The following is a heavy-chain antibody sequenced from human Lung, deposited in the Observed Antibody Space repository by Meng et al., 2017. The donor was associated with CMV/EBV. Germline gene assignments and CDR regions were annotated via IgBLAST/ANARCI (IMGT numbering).Heavy chain of an antibody. V-gene: IGHV3-21*01. J-gene: IGHJ4*02. CDR2: ISGSSTYI. Sequence: GEXXTISCAASGFTLSTYSLNWVRQAPGKGLEWVSSISGSSTYIYYADSVKGRFTISRDNAKNSLYLEMNSLRADDTAVYYCARDLVTYSYDSSGYYPLDYWXQGTLVTVSS. CDR1: GFTLSTYS. CDR3: ARDLVTYSYDSSGYYPLDY. D-gene: IGHD3-22*01.